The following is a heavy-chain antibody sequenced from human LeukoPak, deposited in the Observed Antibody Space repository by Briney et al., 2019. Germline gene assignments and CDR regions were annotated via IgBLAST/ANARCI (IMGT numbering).Heavy chain of an antibody. D-gene: IGHD1-1*01. CDR1: GFTFSSYA. J-gene: IGHJ4*02. V-gene: IGHV1-69*04. Sequence: ASVQVSCKASGFTFSSYAISWMRQAPGQGLEWMGRIIAILGIANYAQNFQGRVTITADKYTSTAYMELSSLRSEDTAVYYCARGHPTVQGYYFDYWGQGTLVTVSS. CDR2: IIAILGIA. CDR3: ARGHPTVQGYYFDY.